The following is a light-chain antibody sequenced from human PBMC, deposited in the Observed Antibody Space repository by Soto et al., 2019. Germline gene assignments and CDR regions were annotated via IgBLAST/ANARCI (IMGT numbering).Light chain of an antibody. CDR2: EVS. J-gene: IGLJ1*01. V-gene: IGLV2-23*02. Sequence: QSALTQPASVSGSPGQSITISCTGTSSGVGSYNLVSWYQQHPGKAPKLMIYEVSKRPSGVSNRFSGSKSGNTASLTISGLQAEDEGDYYCCSYAGSSTYVFGTGTKLTLL. CDR1: SSGVGSYNL. CDR3: CSYAGSSTYV.